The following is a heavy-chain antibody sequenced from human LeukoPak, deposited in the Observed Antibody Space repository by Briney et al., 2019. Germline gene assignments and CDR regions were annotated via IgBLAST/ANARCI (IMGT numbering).Heavy chain of an antibody. CDR3: ARHKRGFQNRFDP. V-gene: IGHV4-39*01. D-gene: IGHD2-21*01. J-gene: IGHJ5*02. Sequence: KPSETLSLTCTVSGGSISSSSYYWGWIRQPPGKGLEWIGSIYYSGSTYYNPSLKSRVTISVDTSKNQFSLKLSSVTAADTTVYYCARHKRGFQNRFDPWGQGTLVTVSS. CDR1: GGSISSSSYY. CDR2: IYYSGST.